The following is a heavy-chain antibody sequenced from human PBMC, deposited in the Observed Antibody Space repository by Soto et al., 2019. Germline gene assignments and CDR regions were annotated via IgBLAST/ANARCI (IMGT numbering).Heavy chain of an antibody. Sequence: QVQLQESGPGLVKPSETLSLTCTVSGGSISSYYWSWIRQPAGKGLEWIGRIYTSGSTNYNPSLKSRVTMSVLTSKNQFSLKLSSVTAADTAVYYCAREVKSGWYGFWFDPWGQGTLVTVSS. CDR2: IYTSGST. CDR1: GGSISSYY. CDR3: AREVKSGWYGFWFDP. D-gene: IGHD6-19*01. J-gene: IGHJ5*02. V-gene: IGHV4-4*07.